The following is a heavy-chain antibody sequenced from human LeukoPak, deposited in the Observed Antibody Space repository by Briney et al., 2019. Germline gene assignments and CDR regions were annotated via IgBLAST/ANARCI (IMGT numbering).Heavy chain of an antibody. CDR2: ISAYNSKT. CDR3: ARSSLRPDY. Sequence: ASVKVSCKASGYSFGTYGVCWVRQAPGQGLEWMGWISAYNSKTNYAQKFQGRVTMTTDTSTSTAYMEVRSLKFDDTAMYFCARSSLRPDYWGQGTLVTVSS. J-gene: IGHJ4*02. D-gene: IGHD2-2*01. V-gene: IGHV1-18*01. CDR1: GYSFGTYG.